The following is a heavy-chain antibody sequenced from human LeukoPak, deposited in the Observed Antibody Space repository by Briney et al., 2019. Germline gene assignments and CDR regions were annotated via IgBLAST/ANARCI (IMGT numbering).Heavy chain of an antibody. CDR2: IYYTAST. CDR3: AREVVVDGSYFDY. D-gene: IGHD3-22*01. V-gene: IGHV4-59*12. J-gene: IGHJ4*02. CDR1: RGSMSPYY. Sequence: PSETLSLNCTVSRGSMSPYYWTWIRQPPGKGLEYIAYIYYTASTDYNPSLKSRDTISIDTSKNQFSLRLSSVTAADTAVYYCAREVVVDGSYFDYWGQGTLVTVSS.